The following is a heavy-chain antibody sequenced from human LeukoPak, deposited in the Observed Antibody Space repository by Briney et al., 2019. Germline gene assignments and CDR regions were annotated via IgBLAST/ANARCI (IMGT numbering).Heavy chain of an antibody. V-gene: IGHV3-21*01. D-gene: IGHD6-13*01. CDR3: ARDGSAIAAAGTVDC. J-gene: IGHJ4*02. CDR2: ISTSSSYI. Sequence: GGSLRLSCAASGFTFSTYSMNWVRQAPGKGLEWVSSISTSSSYIYYADSVKGRFTISRDNAKNSLYLQMNSLRAEDTAVYYCARDGSAIAAAGTVDCWGQGTLVTVSS. CDR1: GFTFSTYS.